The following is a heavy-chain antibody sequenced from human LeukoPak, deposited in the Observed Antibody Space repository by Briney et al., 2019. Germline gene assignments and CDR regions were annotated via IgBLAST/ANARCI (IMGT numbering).Heavy chain of an antibody. CDR3: ATNSDYRFEY. CDR2: IEKDGSKK. D-gene: IGHD3-22*01. Sequence: PGGSLRLSCAASRFTFSSYWMSWVRQAPGRGLEWVANIEKDGSKKNYVDSVKGRLTISRDNAKNSLFLQMNSLRDEDTAVCYCATNSDYRFEYWGQGTLVTVSS. V-gene: IGHV3-7*01. CDR1: RFTFSSYW. J-gene: IGHJ4*02.